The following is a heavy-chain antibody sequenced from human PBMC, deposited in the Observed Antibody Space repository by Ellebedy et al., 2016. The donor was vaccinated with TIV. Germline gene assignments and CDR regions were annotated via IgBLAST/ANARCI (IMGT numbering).Heavy chain of an antibody. CDR1: GFTFDNYA. D-gene: IGHD6-13*01. CDR3: ATGGYSNSWIPNYFDY. V-gene: IGHV3-23*01. J-gene: IGHJ4*02. CDR2: ISGSGVSA. Sequence: GESLKISXAASGFTFDNYAMSWIRQAPGKGLEWVSAISGSGVSAYYSDSVKGRFTISRDNFKNTVSLQMNDLTAEDTAVYFCATGGYSNSWIPNYFDYWGQGTLVTVSS.